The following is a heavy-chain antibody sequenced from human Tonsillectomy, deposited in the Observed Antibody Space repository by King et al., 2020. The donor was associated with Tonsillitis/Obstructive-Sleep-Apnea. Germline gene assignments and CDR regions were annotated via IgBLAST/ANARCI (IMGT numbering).Heavy chain of an antibody. J-gene: IGHJ4*02. Sequence: QLVQSGAEVKKPGESLKISCEGSGYSFTTYWIVWVRQIPGKGLEWMGSIYPGDPDTSYSPSFQGQVPIPADKSISTAYVQWSSLKASDTAMYYCARHRTSGSLEPGGYWGQGTLVTVSS. D-gene: IGHD1-26*01. CDR1: GYSFTTYW. CDR2: IYPGDPDT. CDR3: ARHRTSGSLEPGGY. V-gene: IGHV5-51*01.